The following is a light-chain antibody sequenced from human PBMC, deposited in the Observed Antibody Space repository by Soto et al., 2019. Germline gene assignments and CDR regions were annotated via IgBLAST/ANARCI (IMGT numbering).Light chain of an antibody. CDR3: QQYHHWPFT. Sequence: IVMTQSPATLSVSPGERATLSRRASQSVSSNLAWYQQKPGQAPRLLIYGASTRATGIPDRFSDSGSGTEFTLTISSLQSEDFAVYYCQQYHHWPFTFGPGTKVDIK. J-gene: IGKJ3*01. CDR2: GAS. CDR1: QSVSSN. V-gene: IGKV3-15*01.